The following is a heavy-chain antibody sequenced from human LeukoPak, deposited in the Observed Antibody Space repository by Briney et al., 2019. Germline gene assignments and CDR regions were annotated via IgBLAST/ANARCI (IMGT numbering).Heavy chain of an antibody. CDR1: GYTFTSYG. Sequence: GASVKLSCKASGYTFTSYGISWVRQAPGQGLEWMGLISAYNGNTNYAQKLQGRVTMTTDTSTSTAFMELRSLRSDDTAVYYCARADPSSYYGSGTQGFDYWGQGTLVTVSS. D-gene: IGHD3-10*01. CDR3: ARADPSSYYGSGTQGFDY. J-gene: IGHJ4*02. CDR2: ISAYNGNT. V-gene: IGHV1-18*01.